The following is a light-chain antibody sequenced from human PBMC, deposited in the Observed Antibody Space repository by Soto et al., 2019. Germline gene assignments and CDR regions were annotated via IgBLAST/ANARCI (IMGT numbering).Light chain of an antibody. CDR3: QQRSNWPPLT. CDR2: DAA. J-gene: IGKJ4*01. CDR1: QSVSNY. V-gene: IGKV3-11*01. Sequence: EIVLTQSPATLSLSPGERATLSCRASQSVSNYLAWYQQKPGQAPRLLIYDAANRATGIPARLSGRGSGIDFTLSISSLEPEDFAVYYCQQRSNWPPLTFGGGTKVEIK.